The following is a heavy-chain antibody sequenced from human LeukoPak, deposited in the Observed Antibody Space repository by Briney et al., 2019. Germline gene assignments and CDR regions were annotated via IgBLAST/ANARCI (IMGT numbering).Heavy chain of an antibody. Sequence: SETLSLTCTVSGGSISSYYWSWIRQPPGKGLEWIGEINHSGSTNYNPSLKSRVTISVDTSKNQFSLKLSSVTAADTAVYYCARQGSRGYSYGHSHYYMDVWGQGTTVTVSS. V-gene: IGHV4-34*01. D-gene: IGHD5-18*01. CDR2: INHSGST. J-gene: IGHJ6*03. CDR1: GGSISSYY. CDR3: ARQGSRGYSYGHSHYYMDV.